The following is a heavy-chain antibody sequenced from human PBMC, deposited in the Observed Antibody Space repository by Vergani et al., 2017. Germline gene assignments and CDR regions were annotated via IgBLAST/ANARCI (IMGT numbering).Heavy chain of an antibody. V-gene: IGHV3-48*03. CDR2: ISSSGSTI. CDR1: GFTFSSYE. CDR3: ARYSRRGYGPSLLY. J-gene: IGHJ4*02. Sequence: EVQLVESGGGLVQPGGSLRLSCAASGFTFSSYEMNWVRQAPGKGLEWVSYISSSGSTIYYPDSVKGRFTISRDNAKNSLYLQMNSLRAEDTAVYYCARYSRRGYGPSLLYWGQGTLVTVSS. D-gene: IGHD1-26*01.